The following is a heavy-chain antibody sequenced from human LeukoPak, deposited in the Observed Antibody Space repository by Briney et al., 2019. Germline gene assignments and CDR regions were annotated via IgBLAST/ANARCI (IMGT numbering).Heavy chain of an antibody. CDR2: IYYSGST. Sequence: PSETLSLTCTVSGGSISSYYWSWIRQPPGKGLEWIGYIYYSGSTNYNPSLKSRVTISVDTSKNQFSLKLSSVTAADTAVYYCARDPLVHAFDIWGQGTMVTVYS. CDR1: GGSISSYY. CDR3: ARDPLVHAFDI. V-gene: IGHV4-59*01. D-gene: IGHD2-8*02. J-gene: IGHJ3*02.